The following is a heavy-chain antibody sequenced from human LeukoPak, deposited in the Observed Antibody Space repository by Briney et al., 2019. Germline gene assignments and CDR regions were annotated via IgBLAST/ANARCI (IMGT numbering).Heavy chain of an antibody. CDR3: ARALGIVGATPFDY. Sequence: PGGSLRLSCAASGFTFSSYGMHWVRQAPGKGLEWVAVIWYDGSNKYYADSVKGRFTISRDNSKNTLYLQMNSLRAEDTAVYYCARALGIVGATPFDYWGQGTLVTVSS. CDR1: GFTFSSYG. D-gene: IGHD1-26*01. CDR2: IWYDGSNK. J-gene: IGHJ4*02. V-gene: IGHV3-33*01.